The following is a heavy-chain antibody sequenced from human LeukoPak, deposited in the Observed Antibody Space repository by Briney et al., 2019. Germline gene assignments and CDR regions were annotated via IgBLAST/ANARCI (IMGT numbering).Heavy chain of an antibody. CDR1: GYTFTSYG. CDR2: ISAYKGNT. D-gene: IGHD3-10*01. V-gene: IGHV1-18*01. CDR3: ARGTMVRGVVGDYYYAMDV. J-gene: IGHJ6*02. Sequence: GASVKVSCKASGYTFTSYGISWVRQAPGQGREWMGWISAYKGNTNYAQKLQGRVTMTTDTSTSTAYMELRSLRSDDTAVYYCARGTMVRGVVGDYYYAMDVWGQGTTVTVSS.